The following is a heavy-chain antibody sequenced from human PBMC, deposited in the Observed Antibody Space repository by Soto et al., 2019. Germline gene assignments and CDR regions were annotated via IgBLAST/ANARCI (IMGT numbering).Heavy chain of an antibody. J-gene: IGHJ5*02. CDR1: GYTFTSYA. CDR2: INAGNGNT. CDR3: ARDLCGSGWVDQMGRGCENKQNWFDP. V-gene: IGHV1-3*01. Sequence: ASVKVSCKASGYTFTSYAMHWVRQAPGQRLEWMGWINAGNGNTKYSQKFQGRVTITADESTSTAYMELSSLRSEDTAVYYCARDLCGSGWVDQMGRGCENKQNWFDPWGQGTLVTVSS. D-gene: IGHD6-19*01.